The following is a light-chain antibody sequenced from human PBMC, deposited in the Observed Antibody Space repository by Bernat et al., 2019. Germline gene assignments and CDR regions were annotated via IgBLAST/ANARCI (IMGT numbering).Light chain of an antibody. Sequence: QSALTHPPSASGSPGQSVTISCTGNSSDVGGYKDGSWYQQHTGKAPKLMIYEVSKRPSGVPDRFSGSKSGNTASLTVSGLQAEDDADYYCSSSAGSNNFVFGTGTKVTVL. V-gene: IGLV2-8*01. CDR2: EVS. J-gene: IGLJ1*01. CDR3: SSSAGSNNFV. CDR1: SSDVGGYKD.